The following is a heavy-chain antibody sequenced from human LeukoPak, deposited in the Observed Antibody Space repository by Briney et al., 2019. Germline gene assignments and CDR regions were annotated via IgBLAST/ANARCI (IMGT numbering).Heavy chain of an antibody. Sequence: SETLSLTCTVSGDSISSYYWSWIRQPPGKGLEWIGYIYYSGSTNCNPSVKSRVAMSVDTSKKQFSLKLSSLTAADTAVYYCARGGTAVIAPYAFDIWGQGTMVTVSS. CDR2: IYYSGST. V-gene: IGHV4-59*01. D-gene: IGHD4-23*01. J-gene: IGHJ3*02. CDR1: GDSISSYY. CDR3: ARGGTAVIAPYAFDI.